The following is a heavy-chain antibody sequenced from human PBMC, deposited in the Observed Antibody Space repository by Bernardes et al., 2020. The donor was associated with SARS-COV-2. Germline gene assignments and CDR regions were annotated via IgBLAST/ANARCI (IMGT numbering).Heavy chain of an antibody. J-gene: IGHJ4*02. Sequence: GGSLRLSCVASGFTFSSYAMGWVRQAPGQGLAWVSLISNSGGTYYADSVQGRLTISRDNSKNTLYLEMNSLRAEDTAAYYCAKTPSSGWSSDYFDYWGQGALVTVSS. CDR3: AKTPSSGWSSDYFDY. CDR1: GFTFSSYA. V-gene: IGHV3-23*01. D-gene: IGHD6-19*01. CDR2: ISNSGGT.